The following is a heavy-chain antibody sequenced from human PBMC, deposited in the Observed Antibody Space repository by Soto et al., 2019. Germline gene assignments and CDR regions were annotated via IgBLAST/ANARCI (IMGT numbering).Heavy chain of an antibody. CDR1: GYTFTGYY. J-gene: IGHJ6*02. CDR2: INPNSGNT. V-gene: IGHV1-2*02. CDR3: AREGGDYYDSSGYYHHYYYGMDV. Sequence: ASVKVSCKASGYTFTGYYMHWVRQAPGQGLEWMGWINPNSGNTNYAQKLQGRVTMTRDTSTSTAYMELRSLRSDDTAVYYCAREGGDYYDSSGYYHHYYYGMDVWGQGTTVTVSS. D-gene: IGHD3-22*01.